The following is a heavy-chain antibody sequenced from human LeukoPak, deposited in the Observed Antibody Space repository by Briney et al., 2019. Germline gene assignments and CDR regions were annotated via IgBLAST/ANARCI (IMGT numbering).Heavy chain of an antibody. D-gene: IGHD3-16*02. V-gene: IGHV3-23*01. J-gene: IGHJ4*02. CDR2: ISGSGGST. CDR1: GFTFSSYA. CDR3: AKIDDYVWGSYPLFDY. Sequence: GGSLRLSCAASGFTFSSYAMSWVRQAPGKGLEWVSAISGSGGSTYYADSVKGRFTISRDNSKNTLYLQMNSLRAEDTAVYYCAKIDDYVWGSYPLFDYWGQGTLVTVSS.